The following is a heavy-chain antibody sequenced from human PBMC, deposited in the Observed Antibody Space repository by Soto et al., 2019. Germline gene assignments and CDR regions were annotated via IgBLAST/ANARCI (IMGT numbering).Heavy chain of an antibody. V-gene: IGHV3-48*02. CDR3: TREGI. J-gene: IGHJ4*02. Sequence: EVQLVESGGGLAQPGGSLRLSCAASGFTFSDYAMNWVRQVPGKGLEWISQIASGGTPIYYADSVRGRFTISRDNAENSLYLQMNSLRDEDTAVYFCTREGIWGQGTLVTVSS. CDR2: IASGGTPI. CDR1: GFTFSDYA.